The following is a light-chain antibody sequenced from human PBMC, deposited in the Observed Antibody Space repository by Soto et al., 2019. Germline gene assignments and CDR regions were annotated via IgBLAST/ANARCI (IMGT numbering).Light chain of an antibody. CDR1: DTDIGRHNY. CDR2: EVT. CDR3: ASYRTSFNIV. J-gene: IGLJ2*01. Sequence: QSALTQPASVSGSPGQSVTISCTGTDTDIGRHNYVSWHQQYPDKAPILIIFEVTNRPSGVSDRYSGSKSSNTASLTISDLQPEDEAEYHCASYRTSFNIVFGGGTKLTVL. V-gene: IGLV2-14*01.